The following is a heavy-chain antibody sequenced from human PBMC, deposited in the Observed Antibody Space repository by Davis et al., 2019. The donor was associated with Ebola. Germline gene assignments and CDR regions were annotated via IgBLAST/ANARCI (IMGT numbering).Heavy chain of an antibody. CDR1: GGSISSSSYY. J-gene: IGHJ6*02. CDR2: INHSGST. CDR3: ARFGYYRGYYGMDV. V-gene: IGHV4-39*07. Sequence: MPSETLSLTCTVSGGSISSSSYYWGWIRQPPGKGLEWIGEINHSGSTNYNPSLKSRVTISVDTSKNQFSLKLSSVTAADTAVYYCARFGYYRGYYGMDVWGQGTTVTVSS. D-gene: IGHD3-3*01.